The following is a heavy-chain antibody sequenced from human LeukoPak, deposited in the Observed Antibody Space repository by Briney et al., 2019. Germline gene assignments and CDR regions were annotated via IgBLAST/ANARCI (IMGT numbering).Heavy chain of an antibody. V-gene: IGHV4-4*07. CDR1: GGSLSSYY. CDR3: ARGALRVNDAFDI. Sequence: SETLSLTCTVSGGSLSSYYWSWIRQPAGKGLEWIGRIYSSGSTNYNPSLKSRVIMSVDTSKNQFSLKLSSVTAADMAVYYCARGALRVNDAFDIWGQGTMVTVSS. D-gene: IGHD4-17*01. CDR2: IYSSGST. J-gene: IGHJ3*02.